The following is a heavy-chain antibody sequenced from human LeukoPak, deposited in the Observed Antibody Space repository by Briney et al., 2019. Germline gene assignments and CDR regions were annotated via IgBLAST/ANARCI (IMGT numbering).Heavy chain of an antibody. D-gene: IGHD6-13*01. Sequence: TSETLSLTCTVPGGSISSYYWSWIRQPPGKGLEWIGYIYYSGSTNYNPSLKSRVTISVDTSKNQFSLRLSSVTAADTAVYYCARVTGYVMEDYFDYWGQGTLVTVSS. CDR3: ARVTGYVMEDYFDY. CDR2: IYYSGST. J-gene: IGHJ4*02. V-gene: IGHV4-59*01. CDR1: GGSISSYY.